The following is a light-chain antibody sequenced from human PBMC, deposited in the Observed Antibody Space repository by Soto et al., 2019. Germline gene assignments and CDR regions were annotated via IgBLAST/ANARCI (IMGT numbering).Light chain of an antibody. J-gene: IGKJ5*01. CDR1: QSIDSSY. CDR2: GAS. Sequence: DIVLTQSPGTLSLSPGDRATLSCRASQSIDSSYLAWYQQKPGRAPRLLIYGASSRATGIPDRFSGSGSGTDSTLTISRLEPEDFAVYYCQQYGRSVTFGQGTRLEIK. V-gene: IGKV3-20*01. CDR3: QQYGRSVT.